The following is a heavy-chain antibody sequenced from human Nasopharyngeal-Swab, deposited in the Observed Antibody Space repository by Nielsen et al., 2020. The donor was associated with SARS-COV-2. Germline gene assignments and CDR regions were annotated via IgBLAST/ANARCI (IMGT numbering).Heavy chain of an antibody. Sequence: ETLSLTCGASGFTFSSYTMSWVRQAPGRGLGWVSAITGSGDATNYADSVRGRFTISRDNSKSTLYLQMNSLRAEDTAEYFCAKDGVRLNGIDVWGQGTTVTVSS. CDR3: AKDGVRLNGIDV. D-gene: IGHD3-16*01. J-gene: IGHJ6*02. CDR2: ITGSGDAT. CDR1: GFTFSSYT. V-gene: IGHV3-23*01.